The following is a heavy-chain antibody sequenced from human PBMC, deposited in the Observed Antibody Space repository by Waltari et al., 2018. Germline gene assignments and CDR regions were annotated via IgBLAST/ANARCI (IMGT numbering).Heavy chain of an antibody. CDR2: ISSSSSYI. CDR3: ARISVHGDPLYYMDV. Sequence: EVQLVESGGGLVKPGGSLRLSCAASGFTFSSYSMNWVRPAPGKGLEWVSSISSSSSYIYYADSVKGRFTISRDNAKNSLYLQMNSLRAEDTAVYYCARISVHGDPLYYMDVWGKGTTVTVSS. D-gene: IGHD4-17*01. J-gene: IGHJ6*03. CDR1: GFTFSSYS. V-gene: IGHV3-21*01.